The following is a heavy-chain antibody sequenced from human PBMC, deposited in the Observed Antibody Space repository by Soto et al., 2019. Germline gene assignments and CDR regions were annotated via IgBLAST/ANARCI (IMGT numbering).Heavy chain of an antibody. CDR3: ARGRYCLTGRCFPNWFDS. D-gene: IGHD2-15*01. V-gene: IGHV4-30-4*01. Sequence: KPSETLSLTCSVSGDSISTVDYFWAWICQPPGQALEYIGYIYKSTTTYYNPSFESRVAISLDTSKSQFSLTVTSVTAADTAVYFCARGRYCLTGRCFPNWFDSWGQGTLVTVSS. CDR2: IYKSTTT. J-gene: IGHJ5*01. CDR1: GDSISTVDYF.